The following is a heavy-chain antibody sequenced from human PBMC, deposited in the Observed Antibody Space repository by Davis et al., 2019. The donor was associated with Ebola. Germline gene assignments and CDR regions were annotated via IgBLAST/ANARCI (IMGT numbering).Heavy chain of an antibody. V-gene: IGHV3-21*01. CDR3: ARGMGYYYYYGMDV. CDR1: GFTFSSYS. J-gene: IGHJ6*02. Sequence: GESLKISCAASGFTFSSYSMHWVRQAPGKGLEWVSSISSSSSYIYYADSVKGRFTISRDNAKNSLYLQMNSLRAEDTAVYYCARGMGYYYYYGMDVWGQGTTVTVSS. D-gene: IGHD2-8*01. CDR2: ISSSSSYI.